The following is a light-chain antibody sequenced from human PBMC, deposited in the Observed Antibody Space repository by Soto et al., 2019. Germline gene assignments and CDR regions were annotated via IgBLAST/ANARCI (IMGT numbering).Light chain of an antibody. J-gene: IGKJ4*01. Sequence: DIQMTQSPSSLSASVGDRVTITCRASQSISSYLNWYQQQPGTAPKLLIYAAYSLESGVTSRFSGSGSGTDFTLTISSLQPEDFATYYCKQSYSTPLTFGGGNKVDIK. CDR3: KQSYSTPLT. V-gene: IGKV1-39*01. CDR1: QSISSY. CDR2: AAY.